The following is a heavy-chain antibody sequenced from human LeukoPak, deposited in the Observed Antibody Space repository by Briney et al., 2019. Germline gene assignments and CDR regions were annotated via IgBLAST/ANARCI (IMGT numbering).Heavy chain of an antibody. D-gene: IGHD3-22*01. CDR3: VKDRGRGNYYDSEFGGSSVVFDY. J-gene: IGHJ4*02. CDR2: ISSSGSTI. V-gene: IGHV3-48*03. Sequence: GGSLRLSCAASGFTFSSYEMNWVRQAPGKGLEWVSYISSSGSTIYYADSVKGRFTISRDNSKNTLYLQMNSLRAEDTAVYYCVKDRGRGNYYDSEFGGSSVVFDYWGQGTLVTVSS. CDR1: GFTFSSYE.